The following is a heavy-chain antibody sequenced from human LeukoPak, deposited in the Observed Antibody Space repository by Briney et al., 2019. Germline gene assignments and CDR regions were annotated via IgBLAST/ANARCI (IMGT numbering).Heavy chain of an antibody. D-gene: IGHD3-22*01. CDR1: GGSISSGGYY. J-gene: IGHJ2*01. Sequence: SETLSLTCTVSGGSISSGGYYWSWIRQNPGKGLEWIGYIYYSGSTYYNPSLKSRVTISVDTSKNQFSLKLSSVTAADTAVYYCARDRASGIVVATRYFDLWGRGTLVTVSS. V-gene: IGHV4-31*03. CDR3: ARDRASGIVVATRYFDL. CDR2: IYYSGST.